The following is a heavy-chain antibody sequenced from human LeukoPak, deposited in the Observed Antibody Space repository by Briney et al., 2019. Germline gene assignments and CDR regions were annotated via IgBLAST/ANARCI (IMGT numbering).Heavy chain of an antibody. J-gene: IGHJ6*03. CDR3: ARGEDGASSPYYYYYMDV. D-gene: IGHD6-6*01. V-gene: IGHV1-2*02. Sequence: ASVKVSCKASGYTFTGYYMHWVRQAPGQGLEWMGWINPNSGGTNYAQKFQGRVTMTRDTSISTAYMELSRLRSDDTAVYYCARGEDGASSPYYYYYMDVWGKGTTVTVSS. CDR1: GYTFTGYY. CDR2: INPNSGGT.